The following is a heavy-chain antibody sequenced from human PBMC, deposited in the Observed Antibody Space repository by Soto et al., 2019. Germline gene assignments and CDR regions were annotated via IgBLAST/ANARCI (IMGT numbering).Heavy chain of an antibody. CDR3: ASVDTAMVDVFDI. CDR1: GGTFSSYA. J-gene: IGHJ3*02. Sequence: ASVKVSCTASGGTFSSYAISWVRQAPGQGLEWMGGIIPIFGTANYAQKFQGRVTITADKSTSTAYMELSSLRSEDTAVYYCASVDTAMVDVFDISGQGTMVTVSS. V-gene: IGHV1-69*06. D-gene: IGHD5-18*01. CDR2: IIPIFGTA.